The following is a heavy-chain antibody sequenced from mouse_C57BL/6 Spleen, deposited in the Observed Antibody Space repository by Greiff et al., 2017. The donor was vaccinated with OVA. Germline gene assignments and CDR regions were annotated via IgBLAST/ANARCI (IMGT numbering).Heavy chain of an antibody. CDR3: ARAGSTTVEFAY. V-gene: IGHV3-6*01. Sequence: ESGPGLVKPSQSLSLTCSVTGYSITSGYYWNWIRQFPGNKLEWMGYISYDGSNNYNPSLKNRISITRDTSKNQFFLKLNSVTTEDTATYYCARAGSTTVEFAYWGQGTLVTVSA. J-gene: IGHJ3*01. CDR2: ISYDGSN. CDR1: GYSITSGYY. D-gene: IGHD1-1*01.